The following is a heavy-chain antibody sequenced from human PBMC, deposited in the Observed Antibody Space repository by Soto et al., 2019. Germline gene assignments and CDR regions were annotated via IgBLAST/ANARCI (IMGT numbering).Heavy chain of an antibody. Sequence: QVQLQESGPGLVEPSGTLSLTCAVSGASISSSNWWSWVRQSPGKGLEWIGEIFHSGDTSYNPSLKSREIISVDTYTNQYSLRLASLTGSDTAVDFCARVYLAVRLGLYYDMDVWGPGIKEIGSS. CDR2: IFHSGDT. CDR3: ARVYLAVRLGLYYDMDV. J-gene: IGHJ6*02. D-gene: IGHD1-7*01. CDR1: GASISSSNW. V-gene: IGHV4-4*02.